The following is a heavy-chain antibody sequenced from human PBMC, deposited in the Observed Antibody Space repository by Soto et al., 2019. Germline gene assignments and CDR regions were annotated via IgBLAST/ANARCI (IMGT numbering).Heavy chain of an antibody. D-gene: IGHD2-2*01. CDR1: GGSFSGYY. CDR2: INHSGST. J-gene: IGHJ3*02. CDR3: ASDEGYCSSTSCPRGAFDI. V-gene: IGHV4-34*01. Sequence: VQLQQWGAGLLKPSETLSLTCAVYGGSFSGYYWSWIRQPPGKGLEWIGEINHSGSTNYNPSLKSRVTISVDTSKNQFSLKLSSVTAADTAVYYCASDEGYCSSTSCPRGAFDIWGQGTMVTVSS.